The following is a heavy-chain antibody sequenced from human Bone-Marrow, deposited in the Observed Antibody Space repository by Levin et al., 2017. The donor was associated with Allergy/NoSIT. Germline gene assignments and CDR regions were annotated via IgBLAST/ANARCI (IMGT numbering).Heavy chain of an antibody. J-gene: IGHJ6*02. CDR1: GFTFDDYA. Sequence: GGSLRLSCAASGFTFDDYAMHWVRQAPGKGLEWVSGISWNSGSIGYADSVKGRFTISRDNAKNSLYLQMNSLRAEDTALYYCANANGDGSGNRHSLFSGMDVWGQGTTVTVSS. V-gene: IGHV3-9*01. D-gene: IGHD3-10*01. CDR3: ANANGDGSGNRHSLFSGMDV. CDR2: ISWNSGSI.